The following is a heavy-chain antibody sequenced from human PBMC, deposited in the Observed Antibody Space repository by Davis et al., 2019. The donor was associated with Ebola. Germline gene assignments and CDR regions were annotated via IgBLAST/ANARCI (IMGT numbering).Heavy chain of an antibody. V-gene: IGHV3-21*01. Sequence: GESLKISCAASGFTFSSYSMNWVRQAPGKGLEWVSSISSSSSYIYYADSVKGRFTISRDNAKNSLYLQMNSLRDEDTAVYYCARGQEGIVLMVLHFDYWGQGTLVTVSS. CDR1: GFTFSSYS. CDR2: ISSSSSYI. D-gene: IGHD2-8*01. CDR3: ARGQEGIVLMVLHFDY. J-gene: IGHJ4*02.